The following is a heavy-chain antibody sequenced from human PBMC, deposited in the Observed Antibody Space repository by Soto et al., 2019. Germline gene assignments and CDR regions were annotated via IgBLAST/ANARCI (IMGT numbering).Heavy chain of an antibody. Sequence: QVQLVQSGAEVKKTGSSMKVACKAAGGIFSSFGISWVRQAPGQGPEWMGGIIPILGTANYAQKFQGRITITADEFTSTSYMELSSLRSADTAVYLCATDHLGRGGAPYGFEFWGQGTLVIVSS. D-gene: IGHD2-21*01. CDR3: ATDHLGRGGAPYGFEF. J-gene: IGHJ4*02. CDR2: IIPILGTA. CDR1: GGIFSSFG. V-gene: IGHV1-69*01.